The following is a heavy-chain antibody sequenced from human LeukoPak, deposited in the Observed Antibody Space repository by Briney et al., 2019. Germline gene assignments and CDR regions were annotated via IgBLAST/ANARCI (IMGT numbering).Heavy chain of an antibody. Sequence: GGSLRLSCAASGFNFSGSVMHWVRQASGKGLEWVGRIRSKTNSYATVYAASVKGRFTITRDDSKNTAYLQMNSLKTEDTAVYYCTRRGSDTMIVVANPFDYWGRGTLVTVSS. CDR2: IRSKTNSYAT. CDR3: TRRGSDTMIVVANPFDY. J-gene: IGHJ4*02. D-gene: IGHD3-22*01. CDR1: GFNFSGSV. V-gene: IGHV3-73*01.